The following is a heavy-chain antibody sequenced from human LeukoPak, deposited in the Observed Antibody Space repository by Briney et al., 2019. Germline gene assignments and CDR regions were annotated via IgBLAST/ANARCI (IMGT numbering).Heavy chain of an antibody. D-gene: IGHD3-10*01. CDR3: ARSVVRGVIHY. V-gene: IGHV1-2*02. CDR2: INPNSGGT. CDR1: RYTFTDYY. Sequence: GASVKVSCKASRYTFTDYYMPWVRPAPGQGLEWMGWINPNSGGTNYAQKFQGRVTMTRDTSISTAYMELSRLRSDDTAVYYCARSVVRGVIHYWGQGTLVTVSS. J-gene: IGHJ4*02.